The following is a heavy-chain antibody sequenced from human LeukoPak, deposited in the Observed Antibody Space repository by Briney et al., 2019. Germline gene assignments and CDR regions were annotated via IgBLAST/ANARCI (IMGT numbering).Heavy chain of an antibody. CDR3: TREGSAPYYYYYYYMDV. V-gene: IGHV3-49*04. CDR1: GFTFGDYA. J-gene: IGHJ6*03. CDR2: IRSKAYGGTT. Sequence: GGSLRLSCTASGFTFGDYAMSWVRQAPGKGLEWVGFIRSKAYGGTTEYAASVKGRFTISRDDSKSIAYLQMNSLKTEDTAVYYCTREGSAPYYYYYYYMDVWGKGTTVIVSS.